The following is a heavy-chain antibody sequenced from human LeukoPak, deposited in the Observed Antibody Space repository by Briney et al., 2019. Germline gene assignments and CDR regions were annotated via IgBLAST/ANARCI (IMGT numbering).Heavy chain of an antibody. CDR2: TFSSGAT. V-gene: IGHV4-4*09. CDR3: ATRSRDGYFLDS. CDR1: GGSMSGYY. Sequence: SETLSLTCIVSGGSMSGYYWSWIRQPPGKGLEWIGHTFSSGATTYNPSLKSRVTISVDTSRSQFSLNLSSVTAADTAVYYCATRSRDGYFLDSWGQGTLVTVSS. J-gene: IGHJ4*02. D-gene: IGHD5-24*01.